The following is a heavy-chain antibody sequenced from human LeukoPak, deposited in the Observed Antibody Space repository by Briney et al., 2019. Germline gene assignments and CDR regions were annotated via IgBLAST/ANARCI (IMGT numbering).Heavy chain of an antibody. Sequence: GGSLRLSCAASGFIFSNYSMNWVRQAPGKGLEWVSSITSSSNYIYYADSVKGRFTISRDNAKSSLYLQMNSLRVADTAVYYCARVATPLPYYYYMDVWGKGTSVTVSS. CDR1: GFIFSNYS. CDR2: ITSSSNYI. J-gene: IGHJ6*03. D-gene: IGHD2-15*01. CDR3: ARVATPLPYYYYMDV. V-gene: IGHV3-21*01.